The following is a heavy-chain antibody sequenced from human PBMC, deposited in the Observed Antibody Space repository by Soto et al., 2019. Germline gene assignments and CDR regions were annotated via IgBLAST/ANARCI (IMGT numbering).Heavy chain of an antibody. V-gene: IGHV3-30-3*01. D-gene: IGHD3-3*01. CDR2: ISYDGSNK. CDR1: GFTFSSYA. J-gene: IGHJ4*02. CDR3: ARDWGEDDFWSGYYIDY. Sequence: QVQLVESGGGVVQPGKSLRLSCAASGFTFSSYALHWVRQAPGKGLEWVAFISYDGSNKYYAASVKGRFTISRDNSKNTLYLQMNSLRTDDTAVYYCARDWGEDDFWSGYYIDYWGQGTLVTVSS.